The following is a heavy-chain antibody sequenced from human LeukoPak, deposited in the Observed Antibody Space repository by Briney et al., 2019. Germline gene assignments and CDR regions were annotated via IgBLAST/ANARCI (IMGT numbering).Heavy chain of an antibody. V-gene: IGHV3-23*01. D-gene: IGHD1-7*01. J-gene: IGHJ4*02. CDR1: GFTFSSYA. CDR2: ISGSGGST. CDR3: AKEQRDWNYGVLDY. Sequence: PGGSLRLSCAASGFTFSSYAMSWVRQAPGKGLEWVSAISGSGGSTNYADSVKGRFTISRDNSKNMLYLQMNSLRAEDTAEYYCAKEQRDWNYGVLDYWGQGTQVTVSS.